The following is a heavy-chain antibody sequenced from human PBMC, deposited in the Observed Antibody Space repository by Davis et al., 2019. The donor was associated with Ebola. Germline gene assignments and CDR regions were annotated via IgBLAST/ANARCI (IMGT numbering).Heavy chain of an antibody. Sequence: GGSLRLSCAASGFTFSSYAMHWVRQAPGQRLEWMGWFNAGNGNTKYSQKFQGRVTITRDTSASTAYMELSSLRSDDTAVYYCARVYYYERFDPWGQGTLVTVSS. CDR3: ARVYYYERFDP. CDR2: FNAGNGNT. J-gene: IGHJ5*02. V-gene: IGHV1-3*01. D-gene: IGHD3-22*01. CDR1: GFTFSSYA.